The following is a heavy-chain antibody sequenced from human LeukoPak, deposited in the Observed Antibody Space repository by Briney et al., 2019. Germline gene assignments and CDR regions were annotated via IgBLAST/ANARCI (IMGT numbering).Heavy chain of an antibody. Sequence: GASVKVSCKVSGYTLTELSMHWVRQAPGKGLEWMGGFDPEDGETVYAQKFQGRVTMTADTSTDTAYMELSSLRSEDTAVYYCATDLAVAGTGRYYYYGMDVWGQGTTVTVSS. D-gene: IGHD6-19*01. CDR2: FDPEDGET. CDR3: ATDLAVAGTGRYYYYGMDV. CDR1: GYTLTELS. J-gene: IGHJ6*02. V-gene: IGHV1-24*01.